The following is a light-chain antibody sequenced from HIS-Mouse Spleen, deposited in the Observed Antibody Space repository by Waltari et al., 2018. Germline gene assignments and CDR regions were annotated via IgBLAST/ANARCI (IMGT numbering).Light chain of an antibody. V-gene: IGKV3-15*01. Sequence: EIVMTQSPATLSVSPGERATLSCRASQGVSSNLAWYKQKPGQAPRLLIYGASTRATGIPARFSGSGSGTEFTLTISSMQSEDFAVYYCQQYNNWPPTWTFGQGTKVEIK. CDR1: QGVSSN. CDR3: QQYNNWPPTWT. J-gene: IGKJ1*01. CDR2: GAS.